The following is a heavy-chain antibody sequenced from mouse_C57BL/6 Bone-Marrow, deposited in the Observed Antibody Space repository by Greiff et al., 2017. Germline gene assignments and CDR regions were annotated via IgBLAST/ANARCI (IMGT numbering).Heavy chain of an antibody. Sequence: EVQLQQSGPELVKPGASVKISCKASGYAFTDYNMNWVKQSRGKSLEWIGVINPNYGTTSYNQKFKGKATLTVDQSSSTAYMQLNSLTSEDSVVYCGARGYDCDYALDYGGKGTSATVSS. CDR2: INPNYGTT. CDR1: GYAFTDYN. D-gene: IGHD2-4*01. V-gene: IGHV1-39*01. J-gene: IGHJ4*01. CDR3: ARGYDCDYALDY.